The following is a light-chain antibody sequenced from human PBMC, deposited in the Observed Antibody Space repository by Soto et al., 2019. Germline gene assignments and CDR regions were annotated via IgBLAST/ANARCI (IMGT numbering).Light chain of an antibody. CDR3: QQYYNTPPT. CDR2: WAS. Sequence: VLTQSPGTLSLSPGERATLSCSASQRVRSDYLAWYQQKPGQPPKLLIYWASTRESGVPDRFGGSGSGTDFTLTISSLQAEDVAVYYCQQYYNTPPTFGQGTKVDIK. CDR1: QRVRSDY. V-gene: IGKV4-1*01. J-gene: IGKJ1*01.